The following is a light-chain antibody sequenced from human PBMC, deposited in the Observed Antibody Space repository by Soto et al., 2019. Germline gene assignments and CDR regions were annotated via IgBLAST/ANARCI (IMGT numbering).Light chain of an antibody. J-gene: IGLJ3*02. Sequence: QSVLTQPPSVSGAPGQRVIISCTGSSSNIGADYAVNWYQQLPGTAPKHLIFSNNQRPSGVPDRFSGSKSGTSASLAISGLQPEDEADYYCAAWDDSLSWVFGGGTKLTVL. V-gene: IGLV1-44*01. CDR2: SNN. CDR1: SSNIGADYA. CDR3: AAWDDSLSWV.